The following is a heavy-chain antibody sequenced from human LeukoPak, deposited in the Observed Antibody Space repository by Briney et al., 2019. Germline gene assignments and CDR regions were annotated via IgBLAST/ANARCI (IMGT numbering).Heavy chain of an antibody. CDR3: ARDGYKRPYNWFDP. D-gene: IGHD5-24*01. CDR1: GYTFTSYY. V-gene: IGHV1-46*01. J-gene: IGHJ5*02. Sequence: ASVKVSCKASGYTFTSYYMHWERQAPGQGLEWMGIINPSGGSTSYAQKFQGRVTITRDTSASTAYMELSSLRSEDTAVYYCARDGYKRPYNWFDPWGQGTLVTVSS. CDR2: INPSGGST.